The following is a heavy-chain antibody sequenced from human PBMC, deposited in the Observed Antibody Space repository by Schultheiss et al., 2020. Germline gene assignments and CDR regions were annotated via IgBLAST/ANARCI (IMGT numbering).Heavy chain of an antibody. CDR1: GFTFSSYA. Sequence: GASLKISCSASGFTFSSYAMHWVRQAPGKGLEWVANIKQDGSEKYYVDSVKGRFTISRDNAKNSLYLQMNSLRAEDTAVYYCAKVPIVVVPPNYGMDVWGQGTTVTVSS. D-gene: IGHD2-2*01. CDR3: AKVPIVVVPPNYGMDV. J-gene: IGHJ6*02. CDR2: IKQDGSEK. V-gene: IGHV3-7*03.